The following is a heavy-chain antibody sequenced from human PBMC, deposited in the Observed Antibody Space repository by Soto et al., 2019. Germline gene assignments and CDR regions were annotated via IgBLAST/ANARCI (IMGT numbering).Heavy chain of an antibody. Sequence: EVQLLESGGGLIQPGGSLRLSCAASGFTFSSYAMSWVRQSPGRGLEWVSTISFSGGSTYYADSVKGRFTISRDNSKNTVYLQMNSLRAEDTAVYYCAKNLYQWLDPRSDYWGQGTLVTVSS. CDR2: ISFSGGST. CDR1: GFTFSSYA. CDR3: AKNLYQWLDPRSDY. V-gene: IGHV3-23*01. J-gene: IGHJ4*02. D-gene: IGHD6-19*01.